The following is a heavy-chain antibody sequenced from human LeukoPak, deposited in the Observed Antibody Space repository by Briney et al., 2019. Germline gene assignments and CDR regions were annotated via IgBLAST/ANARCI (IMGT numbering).Heavy chain of an antibody. CDR2: IYPGDSDT. V-gene: IGHV5-51*01. CDR1: GYSFTSYW. D-gene: IGHD1-1*01. CDR3: ARQREGTTGTTYYYYYGMDV. J-gene: IGHJ6*02. Sequence: GESLKISCKGSGYSFTSYWIGWVRQMPGKGLEWKGIIYPGDSDTRYSPSFQGQVTISADKSISTAYLQWSSLKASDTAMYYCARQREGTTGTTYYYYYGMDVWGQGTTVTVSS.